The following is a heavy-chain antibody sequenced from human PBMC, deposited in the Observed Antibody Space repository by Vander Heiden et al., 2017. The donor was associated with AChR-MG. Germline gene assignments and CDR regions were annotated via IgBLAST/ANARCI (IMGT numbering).Heavy chain of an antibody. V-gene: IGHV3-30*18. CDR1: GFTFSSYG. J-gene: IGHJ4*02. Sequence: QVQLVESGGGVVQPGRSLRLSCAASGFTFSSYGMHWVRQAPGKGLEWVAVISYDGSNKYYADSVKGRFTISRDNSKNTLYLQMNSLRAEDTAVYYCAKDTLQWLVQYYFDYWGQGTLVTVSS. D-gene: IGHD6-19*01. CDR3: AKDTLQWLVQYYFDY. CDR2: ISYDGSNK.